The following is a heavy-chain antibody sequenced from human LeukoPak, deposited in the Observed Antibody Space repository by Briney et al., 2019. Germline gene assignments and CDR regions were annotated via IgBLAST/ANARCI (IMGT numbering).Heavy chain of an antibody. Sequence: GGSLRLSCAASGFTVSSNYMSWVRQAPGKGLEWVSVIYSGGSTYYADSVKGRFTISRDNSNNTLYLQMNSLRAEDAAVYYCARDRREGYCSRTSCYYYYGMDVWGQGTTVTVSS. J-gene: IGHJ6*02. CDR2: IYSGGST. CDR3: ARDRREGYCSRTSCYYYYGMDV. D-gene: IGHD2-2*01. V-gene: IGHV3-53*01. CDR1: GFTVSSNY.